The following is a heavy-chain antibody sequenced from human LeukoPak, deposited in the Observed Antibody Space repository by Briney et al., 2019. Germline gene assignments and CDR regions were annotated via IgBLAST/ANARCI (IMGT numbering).Heavy chain of an antibody. V-gene: IGHV1-2*04. CDR2: INPNSGGT. CDR3: ARAPLRMAAAGLGDLDY. Sequence: ASVKVSCKASGYTFTSYAMHWVRQGPGQGLEWVGWINPNSGGTNYAQKFQGWVTMTRDTSISTAYMELSRLRSDATAVYYCARAPLRMAAAGLGDLDYWGQGTLVTVSS. CDR1: GYTFTSYA. J-gene: IGHJ4*02. D-gene: IGHD6-13*01.